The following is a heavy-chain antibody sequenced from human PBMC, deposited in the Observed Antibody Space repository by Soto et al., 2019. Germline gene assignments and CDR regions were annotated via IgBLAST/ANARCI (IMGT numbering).Heavy chain of an antibody. V-gene: IGHV1-69*01. J-gene: IGHJ6*02. D-gene: IGHD4-17*01. Sequence: QVQLVQSGAEVKKPGSSVKVSCKASGGTFSSYAISWVRQAPGQGLEWMGGIIPIFGTANYAQKFQGRVTITADESTSTAYMELSSLRSEDTAAHYCARGPVTTVWYYYYGMDVWGQGTTVTVSS. CDR2: IIPIFGTA. CDR3: ARGPVTTVWYYYYGMDV. CDR1: GGTFSSYA.